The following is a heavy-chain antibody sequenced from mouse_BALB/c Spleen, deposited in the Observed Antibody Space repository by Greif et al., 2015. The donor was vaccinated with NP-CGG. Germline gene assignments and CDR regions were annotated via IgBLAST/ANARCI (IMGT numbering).Heavy chain of an antibody. CDR2: INPDSSTI. Sequence: EVKLVESGGGLVQPGGSLKLSCAASGFDFSRYWMSWVRQAPEKGLEWIGEINPDSSTINYTPSLKDKFIISRDNAKNTLYLQMSKVRSEDTALYYCARPDWAWFAYWGQGTLVTVSA. CDR1: GFDFSRYW. V-gene: IGHV4-1*02. J-gene: IGHJ3*01. D-gene: IGHD4-1*01. CDR3: ARPDWAWFAY.